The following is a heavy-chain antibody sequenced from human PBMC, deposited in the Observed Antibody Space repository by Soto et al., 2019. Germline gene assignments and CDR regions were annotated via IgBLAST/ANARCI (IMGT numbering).Heavy chain of an antibody. J-gene: IGHJ6*02. CDR3: ARYGGNTSNYYYGMDV. CDR1: GYSFTSYW. V-gene: IGHV5-51*01. D-gene: IGHD2-15*01. CDR2: IYPGDSDT. Sequence: GESLKISCKGSGYSFTSYWIGWVRQMPGKGLEWMGIIYPGDSDTRYSPSFQGQVTISADKSISTAYLQWSSLKASDTAMYYCARYGGNTSNYYYGMDVWGQGTTVTVSS.